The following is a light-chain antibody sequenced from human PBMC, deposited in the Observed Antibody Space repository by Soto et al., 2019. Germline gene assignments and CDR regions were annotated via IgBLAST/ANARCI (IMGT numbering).Light chain of an antibody. CDR2: AAS. CDR3: QQTYRIPPT. J-gene: IGKJ5*01. CDR1: QSINSY. Sequence: DIQITKTTSSLSASVGNRVTISCRASQSINSYLNWYQQKPGKAPNLLIYAASSLQSGVPPRFSGSGSGTGFTLTISSLQPEDFALYYCQQTYRIPPTFGQGTRLEIK. V-gene: IGKV1-39*01.